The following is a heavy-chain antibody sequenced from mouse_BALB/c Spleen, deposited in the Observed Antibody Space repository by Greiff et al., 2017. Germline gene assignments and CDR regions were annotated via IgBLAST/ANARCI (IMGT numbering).Heavy chain of an antibody. Sequence: QVQLQQSGAELAKPGASVKMSCKASGYTFTSYWMHWVKQRPGQGLEWIGYINPSTGYTEYNQKFKDKATLTANKSSSTAYMQLSSLTSEDSAVYYCARSGGYDSLAYWGQGTLVTVSA. D-gene: IGHD2-2*01. J-gene: IGHJ3*01. CDR2: INPSTGYT. V-gene: IGHV1-7*01. CDR1: GYTFTSYW. CDR3: ARSGGYDSLAY.